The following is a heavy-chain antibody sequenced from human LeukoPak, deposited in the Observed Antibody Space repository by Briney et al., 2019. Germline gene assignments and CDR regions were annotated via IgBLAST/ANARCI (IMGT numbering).Heavy chain of an antibody. CDR3: AREAYCGGDCYSGFGY. CDR1: GGSISSYY. CDR2: MDYSGST. D-gene: IGHD2-21*02. J-gene: IGHJ4*02. V-gene: IGHV4-59*01. Sequence: PSETLSLTCTVPGGSISSYYWSWIRQPPGKGLEWIGYMDYSGSTNYNPSLKSRVTISIDTSKNQFSLKLSSVTAADTAVYYCAREAYCGGDCYSGFGYWGQGTLVTVSS.